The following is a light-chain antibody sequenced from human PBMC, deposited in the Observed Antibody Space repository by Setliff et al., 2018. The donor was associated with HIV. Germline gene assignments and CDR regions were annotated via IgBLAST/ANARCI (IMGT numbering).Light chain of an antibody. CDR2: DVS. J-gene: IGLJ1*01. Sequence: QSVLTQPRSVSGSPGQSVTISCTGTSSDVGGYNYVSWYQQYPGKAPKLMIYDVSERPSGVPDRFSGSESGNTASLTISGLQAEDDADYYCCSYAGSYPSYVFGTGTKVTVL. CDR1: SSDVGGYNY. CDR3: CSYAGSYPSYV. V-gene: IGLV2-11*01.